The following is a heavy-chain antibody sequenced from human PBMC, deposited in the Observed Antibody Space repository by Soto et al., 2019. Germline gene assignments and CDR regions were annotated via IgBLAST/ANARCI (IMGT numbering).Heavy chain of an antibody. J-gene: IGHJ4*02. V-gene: IGHV1-8*01. D-gene: IGHD5-18*01. CDR3: ARVRSYGLDY. CDR1: GYTFTSYD. CDR2: MNPNSGNT. Sequence: QVQLVQSGAEVKKPGASVKVSCKASGYTFTSYDINWVRQATGQGLEWMGRMNPNSGNTVYAQKFQGRVTMTRNTNISTDYMELSSLRSEDAAVYYSARVRSYGLDYWGQGTLVTVSS.